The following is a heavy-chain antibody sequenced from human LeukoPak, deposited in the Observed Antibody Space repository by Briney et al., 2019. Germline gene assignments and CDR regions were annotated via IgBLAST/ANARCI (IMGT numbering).Heavy chain of an antibody. CDR2: IIPIFGTA. J-gene: IGHJ4*02. CDR1: GGTFSSYA. D-gene: IGHD1-1*01. CDR3: ARSRTAGFDY. V-gene: IGHV1-69*05. Sequence: ASVKVPCKASGGTFSSYAISWVRQAPGQGLEWMGGIIPIFGTANYAQKFQGRVTITTDESTSTAYMELSSLRSEDTAVYYCARSRTAGFDYWGQGTLVTVSS.